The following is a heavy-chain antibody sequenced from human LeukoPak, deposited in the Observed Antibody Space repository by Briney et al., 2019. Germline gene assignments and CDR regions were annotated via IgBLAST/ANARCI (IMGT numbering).Heavy chain of an antibody. J-gene: IGHJ4*02. CDR3: AKDRYYYGSGSFDY. V-gene: IGHV3-9*01. Sequence: SLRLSCAASGFTFDDYAMHWVRQAPGKGLEWVSGISWNSGSIGYADSVKGRFTISRDNAKNSLYLQMNSLRAEDTALYYCAKDRYYYGSGSFDYWGQGTLVTVSS. CDR1: GFTFDDYA. D-gene: IGHD3-10*01. CDR2: ISWNSGSI.